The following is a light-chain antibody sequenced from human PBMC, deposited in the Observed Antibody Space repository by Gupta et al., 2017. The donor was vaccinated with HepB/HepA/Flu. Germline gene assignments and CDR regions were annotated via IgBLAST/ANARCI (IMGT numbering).Light chain of an antibody. J-gene: IGKJ1*01. V-gene: IGKV1-5*03. Sequence: DIQMTQSPSTLSASVGDSVTITCRASQSISTLLAWFQQKPGRAPNLLIYGASTLERGIPSRFSGSGSGTDFTLSISGLQPDDFATYYCQEYSGSSWTFGQGTKMEI. CDR3: QEYSGSSWT. CDR2: GAS. CDR1: QSISTL.